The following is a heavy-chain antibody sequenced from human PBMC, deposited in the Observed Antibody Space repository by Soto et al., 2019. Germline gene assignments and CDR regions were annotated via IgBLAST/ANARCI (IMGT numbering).Heavy chain of an antibody. D-gene: IGHD3-22*01. Sequence: PSETLSLTCAVSGYSISSGYYWGWIRQPPGKGLEWIGSIYHSGSTYYNPSLKSRVTISVDTSKNQFSLKLSSVTAADTAVYYCARATYYYDSSGYFTPGYFDYWGQGTLVTVSS. CDR3: ARATYYYDSSGYFTPGYFDY. J-gene: IGHJ4*02. CDR2: IYHSGST. CDR1: GYSISSGYY. V-gene: IGHV4-38-2*01.